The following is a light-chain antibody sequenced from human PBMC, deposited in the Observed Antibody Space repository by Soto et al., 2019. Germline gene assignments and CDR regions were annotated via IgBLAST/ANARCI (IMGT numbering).Light chain of an antibody. V-gene: IGKV3-15*01. CDR2: GAS. J-gene: IGKJ5*01. CDR1: QSIRSD. Sequence: EIAMTQSPASLFVSPGERVTLSCRASQSIRSDLAWYQHKPGQAPRLLMYGASTRATGTPARFSGSGSGTEFTLTISSLQSEDFAVYFCHQYNNWPPITFGQGTRLEIK. CDR3: HQYNNWPPIT.